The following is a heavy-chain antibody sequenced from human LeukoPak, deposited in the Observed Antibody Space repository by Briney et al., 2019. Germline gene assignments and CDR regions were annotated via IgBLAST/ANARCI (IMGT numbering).Heavy chain of an antibody. CDR1: GFTFSSYW. CDR2: IKQDGSEK. D-gene: IGHD3-3*01. J-gene: IGHJ4*02. V-gene: IGHV3-7*01. CDR3: ANLDFWSGYHLYY. Sequence: PGGSLRLSCAASGFTFSSYWMSWVRQAPGKGLEWVANIKQDGSEKYYVDSVKGRFTISRENANDALYLQRNSLRAEDTAVYYCANLDFWSGYHLYYWGQGTLVTVSS.